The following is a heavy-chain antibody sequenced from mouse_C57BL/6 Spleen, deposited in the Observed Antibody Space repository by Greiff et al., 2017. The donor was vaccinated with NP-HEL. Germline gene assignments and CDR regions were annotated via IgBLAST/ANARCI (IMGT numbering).Heavy chain of an antibody. J-gene: IGHJ4*01. CDR1: GFSLTSYG. D-gene: IGHD2-4*01. Sequence: VQLQESGPGLLQPSQSLSITCTVSGFSLTSYGVHWVRQSPGKGLEWLGVIWRGGSTDYNAAFMSRLSITKDNSKSQVFFKMNSLQADDTAIYYCAKKREYYDYDDAMDYWGQGTSVTVSS. V-gene: IGHV2-5*01. CDR3: AKKREYYDYDDAMDY. CDR2: IWRGGST.